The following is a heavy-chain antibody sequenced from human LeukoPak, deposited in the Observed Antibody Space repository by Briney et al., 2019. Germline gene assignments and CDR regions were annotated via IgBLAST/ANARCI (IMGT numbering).Heavy chain of an antibody. CDR2: INTNTGNP. D-gene: IGHD2-2*01. V-gene: IGHV7-4-1*02. J-gene: IGHJ4*02. CDR1: GGTFTNYA. CDR3: ARVQGYCSTTSCYPHY. Sequence: ASVKVSCKASGGTFTNYAISWVRQAPGQGLEWMGWINTNTGNPTYAQGFTGRFVFSLDTSVNTAYLQISSLKAEDTAIYYCARVQGYCSTTSCYPHYWGQGTLVTVSS.